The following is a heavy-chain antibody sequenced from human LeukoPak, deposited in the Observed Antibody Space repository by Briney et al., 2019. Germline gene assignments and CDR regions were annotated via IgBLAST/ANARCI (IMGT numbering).Heavy chain of an antibody. CDR3: AKGSYYDILTGYYLDY. Sequence: GGSLRLSCAASGFTFSSYAMSWVRQAPGKGLESVSAISGSGGSTYYADSVKGRFTISRDNSKNTLYLQMNSLRAEDTAVYYCAKGSYYDILTGYYLDYWGQGTLVTVSS. CDR2: ISGSGGST. CDR1: GFTFSSYA. D-gene: IGHD3-9*01. J-gene: IGHJ4*02. V-gene: IGHV3-23*01.